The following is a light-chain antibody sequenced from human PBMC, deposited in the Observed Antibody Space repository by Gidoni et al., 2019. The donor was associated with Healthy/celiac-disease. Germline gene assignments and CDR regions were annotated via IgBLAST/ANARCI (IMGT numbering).Light chain of an antibody. J-gene: IGKJ4*01. CDR2: DAS. CDR3: QQRSDWPPLT. Sequence: EIVLTQSPATLSLSPGERATPSQAPSLLIYDASNRATGIPARFSGSGSGTDFTLTISSLEHEDFAVYYCQQRSDWPPLTFGGXTKVEIK. V-gene: IGKV3-11*01.